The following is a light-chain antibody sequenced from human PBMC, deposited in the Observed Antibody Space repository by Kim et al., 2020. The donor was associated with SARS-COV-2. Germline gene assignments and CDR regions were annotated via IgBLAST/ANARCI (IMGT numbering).Light chain of an antibody. CDR3: SSYTSSSTLV. V-gene: IGLV2-14*03. J-gene: IGLJ2*01. CDR1: SSDIGGYNY. CDR2: DVS. Sequence: GQSITISCTGTSSDIGGYNYVSWYQQYPGKAPQLMIYDVSKRPSGVSNRFSGSKSGNTASLTISGLQAEDEADYYCSSYTSSSTLVFGGGTKLTVL.